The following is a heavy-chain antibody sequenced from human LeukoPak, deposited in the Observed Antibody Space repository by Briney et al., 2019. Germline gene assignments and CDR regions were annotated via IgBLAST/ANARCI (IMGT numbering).Heavy chain of an antibody. CDR3: AKENPSYGLHSDY. J-gene: IGHJ4*02. CDR1: GFTLSSYA. Sequence: GGSLRLSCAASGFTLSSYAMHWVRQAPGKGLEWVAVISYDGSNKYYADSVKGRFTISRDNSKNTLYLQMNSLRAEDTAVYYCAKENPSYGLHSDYWGQGTLVTVSS. CDR2: ISYDGSNK. D-gene: IGHD5-18*01. V-gene: IGHV3-30*07.